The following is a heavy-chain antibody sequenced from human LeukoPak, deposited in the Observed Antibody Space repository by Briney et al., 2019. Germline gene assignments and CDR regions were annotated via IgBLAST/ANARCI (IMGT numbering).Heavy chain of an antibody. D-gene: IGHD5-12*01. Sequence: ASVKVSCKASGYTFTDYYIHWVRQAPGQGLEWMGWINPNSGGTKYAQKFQGRVTMTTDTSVSTAYMEMSRLTSDDTAVYYCARDAHNGYEFHDWFDPWGQGALVTVSS. J-gene: IGHJ5*02. CDR1: GYTFTDYY. CDR2: INPNSGGT. V-gene: IGHV1-2*02. CDR3: ARDAHNGYEFHDWFDP.